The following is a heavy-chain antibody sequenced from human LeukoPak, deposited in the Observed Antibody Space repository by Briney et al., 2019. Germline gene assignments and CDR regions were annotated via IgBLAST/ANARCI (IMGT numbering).Heavy chain of an antibody. J-gene: IGHJ4*02. CDR1: GYTFTGYY. V-gene: IGHV1-2*02. Sequence: ASVKVSCKASGYTFTGYYMHWVRQAPGQGLEWMGWINPNSGGTNYAQKFQGRVTMTRDTSISTAYMELSRLRSDDTAVYYCARVPGYSSSWSGWYFDYWGQGTLVTVSS. CDR2: INPNSGGT. CDR3: ARVPGYSSSWSGWYFDY. D-gene: IGHD6-13*01.